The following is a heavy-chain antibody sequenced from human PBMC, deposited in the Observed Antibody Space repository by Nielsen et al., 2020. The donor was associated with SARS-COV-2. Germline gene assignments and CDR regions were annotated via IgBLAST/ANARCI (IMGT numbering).Heavy chain of an antibody. Sequence: GGSLRLSCAASGFTFSSYPMNWVRQAPGKGLELVSIIYTGGSTTYYADSVKGRFTISRDNSKNTLYLQMNSLRAEDTAVYFCAKGPLPHSSGSGAFDYWGQGTLVTVSS. J-gene: IGHJ4*02. V-gene: IGHV3-23*03. D-gene: IGHD3-10*01. CDR2: IYTGGSTT. CDR1: GFTFSSYP. CDR3: AKGPLPHSSGSGAFDY.